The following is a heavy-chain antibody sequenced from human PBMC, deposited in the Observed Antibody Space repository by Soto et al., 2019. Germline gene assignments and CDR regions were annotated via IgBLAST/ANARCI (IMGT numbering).Heavy chain of an antibody. J-gene: IGHJ5*02. CDR3: ARDFNYDILTGSGWFDP. CDR2: IIPIFGTA. Sequence: SVKVSCKASGGTFSSYAISWVRQAPGQGLEWMGGIIPIFGTANYAQKFQGRVTITADESTSTAYMELSSLRSEDTAVYYCARDFNYDILTGSGWFDPWGQGTLVTVSS. D-gene: IGHD3-9*01. CDR1: GGTFSSYA. V-gene: IGHV1-69*13.